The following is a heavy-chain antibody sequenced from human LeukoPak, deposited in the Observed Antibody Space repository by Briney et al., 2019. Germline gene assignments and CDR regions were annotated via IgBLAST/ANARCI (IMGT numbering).Heavy chain of an antibody. CDR2: ISGSGFST. D-gene: IGHD2-15*01. V-gene: IGHV3-23*01. CDR1: GFTFSSYA. Sequence: GGSLRLSCAASGFTFSSYAMSWVRQALGKGLEWVSTISGSGFSTYYADSVKGRITISRDNSKNTLYLQMNSLRAEDTAVYYCAKARREQNGGSNYWGQGTLVTVSS. CDR3: AKARREQNGGSNY. J-gene: IGHJ4*02.